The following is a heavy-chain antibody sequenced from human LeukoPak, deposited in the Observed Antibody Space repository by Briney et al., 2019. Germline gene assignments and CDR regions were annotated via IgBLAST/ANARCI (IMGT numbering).Heavy chain of an antibody. CDR2: IYHSGST. CDR1: GGSISSGGYS. J-gene: IGHJ5*02. D-gene: IGHD3-10*01. Sequence: PSETLSLTCAVSGGSISSGGYSWSWIRQPPGKGLEWIGYIYHSGSTYYNPSLKSRVTISVDRSKNQFSLKLSSVTAADTAVYYCARGSLWFGEPDWFDPWGQGTLVTVSS. CDR3: ARGSLWFGEPDWFDP. V-gene: IGHV4-30-2*01.